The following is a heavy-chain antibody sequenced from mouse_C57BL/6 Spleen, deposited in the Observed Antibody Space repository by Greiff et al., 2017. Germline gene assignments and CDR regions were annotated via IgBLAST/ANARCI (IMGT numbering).Heavy chain of an antibody. CDR1: GYTFTDYE. V-gene: IGHV1-15*01. CDR2: IDPETGGT. CDR3: TRKGNYYGYDGGYFDV. D-gene: IGHD2-2*01. Sequence: QVQLKQSGAELVRPGASVTLSCKASGYTFTDYEMHWVKQTPVHGLEWIGAIDPETGGTAYNQKFKGKAILTADKSSSTAYMELRSLTSEDSAVYYCTRKGNYYGYDGGYFDVWGTGTTVTVSS. J-gene: IGHJ1*03.